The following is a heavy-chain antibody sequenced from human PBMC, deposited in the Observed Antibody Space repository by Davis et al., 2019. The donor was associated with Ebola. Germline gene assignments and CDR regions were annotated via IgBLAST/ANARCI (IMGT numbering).Heavy chain of an antibody. D-gene: IGHD2-15*01. CDR2: IYYSGST. CDR3: ARTDRVCSGGSCYSGNDFDY. V-gene: IGHV4-59*01. J-gene: IGHJ4*02. Sequence: MPSPTLSLTCTLSGGSINNYYCSWIRQLPGKGLEWIGYIYYSGSTDYNPSLKSRVAMSVDTSQNQFSLWLSSVTAADTAVYYCARTDRVCSGGSCYSGNDFDYWGQGALVTVSS. CDR1: GGSINNYY.